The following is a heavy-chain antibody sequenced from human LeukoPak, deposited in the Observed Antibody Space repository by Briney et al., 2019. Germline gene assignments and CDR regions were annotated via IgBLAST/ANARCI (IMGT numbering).Heavy chain of an antibody. V-gene: IGHV5-51*01. CDR2: IYPGDSDT. Sequence: PGESLKISCKGSGYSFTSYWIGWVRQMPGKGLEWMGIIYPGDSDTRYSPSFQGQVTISADKSISTAYLQWSSLKASDTAMYYCARQWSRSRSSGFMGADYWGQGTLVTVSS. J-gene: IGHJ4*02. CDR1: GYSFTSYW. CDR3: ARQWSRSRSSGFMGADY. D-gene: IGHD6-6*01.